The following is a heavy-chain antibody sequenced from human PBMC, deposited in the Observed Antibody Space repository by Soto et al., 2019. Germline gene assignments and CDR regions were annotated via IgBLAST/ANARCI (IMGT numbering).Heavy chain of an antibody. CDR1: GYTFSSYD. D-gene: IGHD3-16*01. CDR2: MNPNTGNT. V-gene: IGHV1-8*01. CDR3: ARGGWGPPFDF. J-gene: IGHJ4*02. Sequence: QVQLVQSGADMKKPGASVKVSCKASGYTFSSYDLNWVRQASGQGLEWMGWMNPNTGNTGYAQRVQDRVKMTRNTSISTAYLELSSLRSEDTAVYFCARGGWGPPFDFWGQGTPVTVSS.